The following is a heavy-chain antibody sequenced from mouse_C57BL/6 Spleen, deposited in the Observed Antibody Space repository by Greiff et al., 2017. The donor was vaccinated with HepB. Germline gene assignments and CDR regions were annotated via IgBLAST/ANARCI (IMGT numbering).Heavy chain of an antibody. Sequence: QVQLQQPGAELVRPGSSVKLSCKASGYTFTSYWMDWVKQRPGQGLEWIGNIYPSDSETHYNQKFKDKATLTVDKSSSTAYMQLSSLTSEDSAVYYCARRDSNYDYWGQGTTLTVSA. CDR1: GYTFTSYW. V-gene: IGHV1-61*01. CDR3: ARRDSNYDY. J-gene: IGHJ2*01. D-gene: IGHD2-5*01. CDR2: IYPSDSET.